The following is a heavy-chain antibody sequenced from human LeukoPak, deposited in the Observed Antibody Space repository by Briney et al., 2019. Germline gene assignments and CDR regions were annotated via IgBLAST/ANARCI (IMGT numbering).Heavy chain of an antibody. J-gene: IGHJ3*02. CDR2: ISSSSSTI. V-gene: IGHV3-48*01. CDR1: GFTFSSYS. CDR3: ARENTYYDFWSGRTGANDAFDI. Sequence: PGGSLRLSCAASGFTFSSYSMNWVRQAPGKGLEWVSYISSSSSTIYYADSVKGRFTISRDNAKNSLYLQTNSLRAEDTAVYYCARENTYYDFWSGRTGANDAFDIWGQGTMVTVSS. D-gene: IGHD3-3*01.